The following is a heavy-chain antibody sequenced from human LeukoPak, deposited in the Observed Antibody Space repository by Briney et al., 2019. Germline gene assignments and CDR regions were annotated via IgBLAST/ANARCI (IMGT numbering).Heavy chain of an antibody. CDR2: VSFDGSSK. J-gene: IGHJ4*02. D-gene: IGHD3-22*01. V-gene: IGHV3-30-3*01. CDR3: ARDPHTGNGFYFY. Sequence: GGSLGFSWAASGFMFISYARHGVGQAPGKGRGGLAVVSFDGSSKYYADSVKGRSTVSRDNSKNTLYLQMNSLRVEDTAVYYCARDPHTGNGFYFYWGQGTLVTVSS. CDR1: GFMFISYA.